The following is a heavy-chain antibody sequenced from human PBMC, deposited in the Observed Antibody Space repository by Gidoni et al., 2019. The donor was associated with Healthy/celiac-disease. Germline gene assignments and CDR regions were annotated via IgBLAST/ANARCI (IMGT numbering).Heavy chain of an antibody. J-gene: IGHJ4*02. V-gene: IGHV1-69*08. CDR2: IIPILGIA. D-gene: IGHD4-17*01. Sequence: QVQLCQSRAEVKKPGSSLKVSCKASGGTFSSYTISCVRPAPGQGLEWMGRIIPILGIANYAQKFQGRVTITADKSTSTAYMELSSLRSEETAVYYCARDPYGDPLDYWGQGTLVTVSS. CDR3: ARDPYGDPLDY. CDR1: GGTFSSYT.